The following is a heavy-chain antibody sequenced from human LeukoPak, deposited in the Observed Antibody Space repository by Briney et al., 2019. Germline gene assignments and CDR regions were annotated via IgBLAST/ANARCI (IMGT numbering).Heavy chain of an antibody. CDR1: GFTFSSYG. D-gene: IGHD6-19*01. CDR2: ISYDGSNK. CDR3: AKGQSKLTIAVVGTADAFDI. Sequence: GRSLRLSCAASGFTFSSYGMHWVRQAPGKGLEWVAVISYDGSNKYYADSVKGRFTISRDNSKNTLYLQMNSLRAEDTAVYYCAKGQSKLTIAVVGTADAFDIWGQGTMVTVSS. V-gene: IGHV3-30*18. J-gene: IGHJ3*02.